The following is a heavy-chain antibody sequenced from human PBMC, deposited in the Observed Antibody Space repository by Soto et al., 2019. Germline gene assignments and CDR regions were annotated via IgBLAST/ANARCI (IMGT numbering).Heavy chain of an antibody. CDR2: TNSDGSDT. CDR3: ARDRGWSLFDY. CDR1: GFTFSSYW. J-gene: IGHJ4*02. D-gene: IGHD6-19*01. Sequence: EVLLVESGGGLVQPGGSLRLSCAASGFTFSSYWMYWVRQAPGKGLVWVSRTNSDGSDTTYADSVKGRFTISRDNAKNTLYLQMNSLSAEDTAVYYCARDRGWSLFDYWGQGTLVTVAS. V-gene: IGHV3-74*01.